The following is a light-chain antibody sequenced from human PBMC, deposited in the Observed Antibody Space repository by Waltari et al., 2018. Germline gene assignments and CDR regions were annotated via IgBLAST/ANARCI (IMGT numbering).Light chain of an antibody. Sequence: DIQMTQSLSSLSASVGDRVTITCRASQGISNYLVWYQQKPGKVPKLLIYAASTLQSGVPSRFSGSGSGTDFTLAISSLQPEDVATYYCQKYNSAPWTFGQGTKVEIK. J-gene: IGKJ1*01. CDR1: QGISNY. CDR2: AAS. CDR3: QKYNSAPWT. V-gene: IGKV1-27*01.